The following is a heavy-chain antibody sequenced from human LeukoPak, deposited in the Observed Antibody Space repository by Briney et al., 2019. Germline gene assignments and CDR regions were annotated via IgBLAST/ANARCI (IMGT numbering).Heavy chain of an antibody. CDR3: ARDSRGPPLGCSSTSCPRQEWFDP. V-gene: IGHV1-2*02. D-gene: IGHD2-2*01. CDR2: INPNTGGT. J-gene: IGHJ5*02. Sequence: VASVKISSKGSVYTFTGYYMHWGRHAPGQGVEWRGWINPNTGGTNYAQKFQGGVTMTRDTSISTAYMEVSRLRSDDTAVYYCARDSRGPPLGCSSTSCPRQEWFDPWGQGTLVTVSS. CDR1: VYTFTGYY.